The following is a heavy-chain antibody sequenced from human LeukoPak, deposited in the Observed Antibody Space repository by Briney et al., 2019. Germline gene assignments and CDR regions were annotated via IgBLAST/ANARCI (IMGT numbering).Heavy chain of an antibody. Sequence: GRSLRLSCAASGFTFSSYAMHWVRQAPGEGLEWVAVISYDGSNKYYADSVKGRFTISRDNSKNTLYLQMNSLRAEDTAVYYCASDDYDSSGYFFQHWGQGTLVTVSS. CDR2: ISYDGSNK. D-gene: IGHD3-22*01. J-gene: IGHJ1*01. CDR3: ASDDYDSSGYFFQH. CDR1: GFTFSSYA. V-gene: IGHV3-30*01.